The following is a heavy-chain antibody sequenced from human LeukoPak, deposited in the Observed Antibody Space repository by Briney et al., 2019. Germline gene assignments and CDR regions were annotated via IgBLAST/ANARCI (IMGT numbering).Heavy chain of an antibody. V-gene: IGHV3-23*01. CDR1: GFTFSSYA. D-gene: IGHD3-3*01. Sequence: PGESLRLSCAASGFTFSSYAMSWVRQAPGKGLEWVSRISGGGGTTYYAASVKGRFTISRDNSKTTLYLQINSLRAEDTAVYYCAKDGADYDSDYFDYWGQGTLVTVSS. CDR2: ISGGGGTT. J-gene: IGHJ4*02. CDR3: AKDGADYDSDYFDY.